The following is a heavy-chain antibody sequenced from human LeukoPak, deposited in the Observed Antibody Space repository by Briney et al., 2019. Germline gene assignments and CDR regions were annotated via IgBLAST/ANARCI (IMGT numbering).Heavy chain of an antibody. CDR2: IYYSGST. J-gene: IGHJ4*02. V-gene: IGHV4-30-4*08. CDR3: ARGPGSGSYYKVGFDY. D-gene: IGHD3-10*01. Sequence: KPSQTLSLTCTVSGGSISSGDYYWSWIRQPPGKGLEWIGYIYYSGSTYYNPSLKSRVTISVDTSKNQFPLKLSSVTAGDTAVYYCARGPGSGSYYKVGFDYWGQGTLVTVSS. CDR1: GGSISSGDYY.